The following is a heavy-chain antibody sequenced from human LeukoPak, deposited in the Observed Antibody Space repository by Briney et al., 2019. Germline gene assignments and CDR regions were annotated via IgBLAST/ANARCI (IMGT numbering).Heavy chain of an antibody. D-gene: IGHD3-10*01. CDR1: GFTVSGDY. CDR3: AKDYGSGSYYNGFGY. V-gene: IGHV3-53*01. Sequence: GGSLRLSCAASGFTVSGDYMSWVRQAPGKGLEWVSVIYSGGSTYYADSVKGRFTISRDNSKNTLYLQMNSLRAEDTAVYYCAKDYGSGSYYNGFGYWGQGTLVTVSS. CDR2: IYSGGST. J-gene: IGHJ4*02.